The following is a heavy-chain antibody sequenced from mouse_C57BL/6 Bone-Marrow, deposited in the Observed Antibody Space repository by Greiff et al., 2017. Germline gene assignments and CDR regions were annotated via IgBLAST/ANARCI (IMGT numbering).Heavy chain of an antibody. CDR3: AREGVCGYDYYDAMDY. CDR1: GYTFTSYW. J-gene: IGHJ4*01. D-gene: IGHD2-2*01. Sequence: QVQLQQPGAELVKPGASVKMSCKASGYTFTSYWITWVKQRPGQGLEWIGDIYPGSGSTNYNEKFKSKATLTVDTSSSTSYMQLSSLTSEDSAVYYCAREGVCGYDYYDAMDYGCQGTSVTVSS. V-gene: IGHV1-55*01. CDR2: IYPGSGST.